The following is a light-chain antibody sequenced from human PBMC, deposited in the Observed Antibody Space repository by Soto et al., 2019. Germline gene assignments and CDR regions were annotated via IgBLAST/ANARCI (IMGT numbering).Light chain of an antibody. J-gene: IGKJ2*01. V-gene: IGKV3-15*01. Sequence: EIVMTQSPATLSVSPGERATLSCRASENIYTNLAWYQQKQGQAPRLLFYGASTRATGLPARFSGTGSGTEFTLTISRLETEDFAVYHCQQYGACPYTFGQGTKLEIK. CDR3: QQYGACPYT. CDR2: GAS. CDR1: ENIYTN.